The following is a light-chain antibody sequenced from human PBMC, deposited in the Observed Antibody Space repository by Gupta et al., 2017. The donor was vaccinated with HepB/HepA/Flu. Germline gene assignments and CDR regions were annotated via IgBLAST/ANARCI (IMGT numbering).Light chain of an antibody. Sequence: QTVVTQEPSLTVSPGGTVTLTCASSTGAVTSGHYPNWFQQKPGQPPRSRRETINNKHSWTAARFSGSLLGGKAELNLSSVQPEDEAEDDGLLYFNGAQLVVCGGGTQLT. CDR3: LLYFNGAQLVV. CDR1: TGAVTSGHY. V-gene: IGLV7-43*01. J-gene: IGLJ3*02. CDR2: TIN.